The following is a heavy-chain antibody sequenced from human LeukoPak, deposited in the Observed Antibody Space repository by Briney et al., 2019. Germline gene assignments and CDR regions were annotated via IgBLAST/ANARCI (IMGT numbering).Heavy chain of an antibody. CDR3: AKDRAAAGSEFDY. V-gene: IGHV3-9*01. CDR1: GFTFDDYA. CDR2: ISWNSGSV. D-gene: IGHD6-13*01. J-gene: IGHJ4*02. Sequence: GRSLRLSCAASGFTFDDYAMHWVRQAPGKGLEWVSGISWNSGSVGYADSVKGRFTISRDNAKNSLYLQMNSLRAEDTALYYCAKDRAAAGSEFDYWGQGTLVTVSS.